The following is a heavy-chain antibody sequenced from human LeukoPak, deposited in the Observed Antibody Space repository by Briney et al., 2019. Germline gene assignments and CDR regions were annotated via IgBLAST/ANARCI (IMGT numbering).Heavy chain of an antibody. D-gene: IGHD3-10*01. CDR3: AKDLSLSVVRGVIDY. V-gene: IGHV3-23*01. Sequence: GGSLRLSCAASGFTFSSYGMSWVRQAPGKGLEWVSAISGSGGSTYYADSVKGRFTISRDNSKNTLYLQMNSLRAEDTAVYYCAKDLSLSVVRGVIDYWGQGTLVTVSS. CDR2: ISGSGGST. J-gene: IGHJ4*02. CDR1: GFTFSSYG.